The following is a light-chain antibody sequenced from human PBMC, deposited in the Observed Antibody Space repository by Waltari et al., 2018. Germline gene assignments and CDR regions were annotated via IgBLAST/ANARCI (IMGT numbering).Light chain of an antibody. CDR2: DAP. CDR1: QDISNY. V-gene: IGKV1-33*01. Sequence: DIQMTQSPSSLSASVGDRVTITCQAIQDISNYLNWFQQKPGKAPNLLIYDAPNLETGVPSRVSGSGSGTDFTFTISSLQPEEIATYYCQDYDNLPPLTFGGGTKVEIK. J-gene: IGKJ4*01. CDR3: QDYDNLPPLT.